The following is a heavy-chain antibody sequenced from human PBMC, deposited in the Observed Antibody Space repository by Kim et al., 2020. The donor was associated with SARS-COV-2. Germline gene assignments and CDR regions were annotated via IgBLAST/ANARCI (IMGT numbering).Heavy chain of an antibody. V-gene: IGHV4-31*03. Sequence: SETLSLTCTVSGGSISSGGYYWSWIRQHPGKGPEWIGYIYYSGSTYYNPSLKSRVTISVDTSKNQFSLKLSSVTAADTAVYYCARVQYSSSWYNWFDPWGQGTLVTVSS. D-gene: IGHD6-13*01. J-gene: IGHJ5*02. CDR2: IYYSGST. CDR1: GGSISSGGYY. CDR3: ARVQYSSSWYNWFDP.